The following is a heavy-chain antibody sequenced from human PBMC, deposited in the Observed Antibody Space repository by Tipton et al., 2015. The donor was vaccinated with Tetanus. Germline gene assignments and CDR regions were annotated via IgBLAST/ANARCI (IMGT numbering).Heavy chain of an antibody. CDR1: GGSISSYY. CDR3: ARQSCSGGSCRFDP. CDR2: IYYTGST. V-gene: IGHV4-59*04. Sequence: TLSLTCTVSGGSISSYYWSWIRQPPGKGLEWIGSIYYTGSTYLNPSLKSRVTISVDTSKNQFSLNLTSVTAADTAFYYCARQSCSGGSCRFDPWGQGTLVTVSS. J-gene: IGHJ5*02. D-gene: IGHD2-15*01.